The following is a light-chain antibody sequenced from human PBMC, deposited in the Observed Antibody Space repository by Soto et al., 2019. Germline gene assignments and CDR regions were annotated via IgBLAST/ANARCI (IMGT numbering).Light chain of an antibody. Sequence: QSALTQPASVSGSPGQSITISCTGTFSDVGSTYNYVSWYQQHPGKAPKLMIYEVSNRPSGVSNRFSGSKSGNTASLTISGLQAEDEADYYCSSYTSSSTPVVFGGGTKLTVL. CDR3: SSYTSSSTPVV. J-gene: IGLJ2*01. CDR2: EVS. V-gene: IGLV2-14*01. CDR1: FSDVGSTYNY.